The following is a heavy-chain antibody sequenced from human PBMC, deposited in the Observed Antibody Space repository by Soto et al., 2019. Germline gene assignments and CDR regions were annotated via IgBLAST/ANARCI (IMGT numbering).Heavy chain of an antibody. Sequence: GGSLRLSCAASGFTFSSYAMSWVRQAPGKGLEWVSRISGSGGATSTKYADSVKGRFTISRDKSKNTLYLQINSLRVEDTAVYYCARDSDCNSTSCFFPPHVWGQGTTGTVSS. D-gene: IGHD2-2*01. CDR1: GFTFSSYA. V-gene: IGHV3-23*01. J-gene: IGHJ6*02. CDR2: ISGSGGATST. CDR3: ARDSDCNSTSCFFPPHV.